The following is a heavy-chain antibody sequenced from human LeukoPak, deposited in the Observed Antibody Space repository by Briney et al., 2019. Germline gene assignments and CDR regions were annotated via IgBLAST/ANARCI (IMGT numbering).Heavy chain of an antibody. CDR1: GYTFTDFS. D-gene: IGHD3-22*01. J-gene: IGHJ3*02. CDR2: INPTGGSA. Sequence: ASVKVSCKTSGYTFTDFSIHWVRQAPGQGLEWMGIINPTGGSAGFAQKFQGRVTMTTDTSTSTAYMELRSLRSDDTAVYYCASPSWNYYDSSGHDAFDIWGQGTMVTVSS. V-gene: IGHV1-46*01. CDR3: ASPSWNYYDSSGHDAFDI.